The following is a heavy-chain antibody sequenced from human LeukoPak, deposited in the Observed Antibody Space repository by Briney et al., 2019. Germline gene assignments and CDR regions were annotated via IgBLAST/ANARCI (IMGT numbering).Heavy chain of an antibody. CDR3: ARLGSGTYYVDY. J-gene: IGHJ4*02. D-gene: IGHD1-26*01. Sequence: GASVKVSCKTSGYTFTGYYMHWVRQAPGQGLEWMGWISPNSGGTNYALKFQGRVTVTWDTSISTAYMELSRLRSDDTALYYCARLGSGTYYVDYWGQGTLVTVSS. CDR1: GYTFTGYY. CDR2: ISPNSGGT. V-gene: IGHV1-2*02.